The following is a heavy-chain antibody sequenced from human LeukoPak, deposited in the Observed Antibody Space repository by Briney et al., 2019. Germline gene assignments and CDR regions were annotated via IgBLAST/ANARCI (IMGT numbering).Heavy chain of an antibody. V-gene: IGHV3-74*01. D-gene: IGHD1-1*01. Sequence: PGGSLRLSCAASGFIFRSSWMHWVRQAPGKGLVWVSRVTGDGSITTYADSVKGRFTISRDNAKNTLYLQMNSLRAEDTAVYYCARAPLHDEGYWGQGTLVTVSP. CDR2: VTGDGSIT. CDR3: ARAPLHDEGY. J-gene: IGHJ4*02. CDR1: GFIFRSSW.